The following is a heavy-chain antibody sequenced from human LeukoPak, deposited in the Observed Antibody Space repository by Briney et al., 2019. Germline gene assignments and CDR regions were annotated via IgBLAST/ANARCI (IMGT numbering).Heavy chain of an antibody. CDR2: ISTGGTT. V-gene: IGHV4-4*07. D-gene: IGHD5-24*01. J-gene: IGHJ4*02. Sequence: PSETLSLTCAVSGGSISSYYWSWIRQPAGKGLEWIGRISTGGTTNYNPSPTSRITMSVDTSKNQFSLNLTSVTAADTAVYYCARELSPSRAHDYWGQGTLVTVSS. CDR1: GGSISSYY. CDR3: ARELSPSRAHDY.